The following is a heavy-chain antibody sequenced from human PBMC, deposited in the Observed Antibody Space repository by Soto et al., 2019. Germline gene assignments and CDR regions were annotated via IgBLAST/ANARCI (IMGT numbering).Heavy chain of an antibody. D-gene: IGHD2-2*01. CDR2: ISYGGSNK. Sequence: GGSLRLSCAASGFTFSSYGMHWVRQAPGKGLEWVAVISYGGSNKYYADSVKGRFTISRDNSKNTLYLQMNSLRAEDTAVYYCAKGEGVDIXVVPANPTDYYYYGMDVWGQGTTVTVSS. CDR1: GFTFSSYG. J-gene: IGHJ6*02. V-gene: IGHV3-30*18. CDR3: AKGEGVDIXVVPANPTDYYYYGMDV.